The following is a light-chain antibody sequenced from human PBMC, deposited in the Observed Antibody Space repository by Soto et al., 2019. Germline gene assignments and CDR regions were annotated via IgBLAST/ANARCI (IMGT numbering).Light chain of an antibody. J-gene: IGLJ1*01. CDR1: SSDVGGYNY. V-gene: IGLV2-14*01. CDR2: DVS. CDR3: SSYTSSSTLLYV. Sequence: QSALTQPASVSGSPGQSITISCTGTSSDVGGYNYVSWYQQHPGKAPKLMIYDVSNRPSGVSNRFSGSKSGNTASLTIPGLQAEDEADYYCSSYTSSSTLLYVFGTGTQLTVL.